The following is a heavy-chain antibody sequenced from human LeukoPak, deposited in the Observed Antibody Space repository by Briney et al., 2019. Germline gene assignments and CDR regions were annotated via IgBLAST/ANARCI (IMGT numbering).Heavy chain of an antibody. CDR1: GGSISSGGHY. CDR3: ARAQYDYLTGYRYYYYYMDV. Sequence: PSQTLSLTCTVSGGSISSGGHYWSWIRQPPGKGLEWIGHVDNSGTTYYNPSLKSRVTISLDGSKNQFSLRLSSVTIADAAVYYCARAQYDYLTGYRYYYYYMDVWGKGTTVTVSS. V-gene: IGHV4-30-2*01. J-gene: IGHJ6*03. CDR2: VDNSGTT. D-gene: IGHD3-9*01.